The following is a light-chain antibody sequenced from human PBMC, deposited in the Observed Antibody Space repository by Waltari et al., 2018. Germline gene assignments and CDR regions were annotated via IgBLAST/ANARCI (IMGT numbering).Light chain of an antibody. CDR3: CTYAGSSTWV. Sequence: QSALAQPASVSGSPGQSVTIPCTGAGSDVGISNVVSWYQPHPGKAPKLMIYEAYKRPSGVSKRVSGSKSGNTASLTISGLQTEDEAEYYCCTYAGSSTWVFGGGTKLTVL. CDR2: EAY. J-gene: IGLJ3*02. V-gene: IGLV2-23*01. CDR1: GSDVGISNV.